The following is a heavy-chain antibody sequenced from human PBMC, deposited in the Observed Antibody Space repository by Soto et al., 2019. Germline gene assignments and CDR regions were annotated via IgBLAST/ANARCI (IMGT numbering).Heavy chain of an antibody. CDR3: ARNRLRQYYYGMDV. CDR2: IYPGDSDT. CDR1: GYSSANYW. J-gene: IGHJ6*02. Sequence: GESLKISCQGSGYSSANYWIAWVRQMPGKGLEWVGVIYPGDSDTRYSPSFRGQVTISADKSISHVYLQWRSLKASDTAMFYCARNRLRQYYYGMDVWGQGTTVTVSS. V-gene: IGHV5-51*03. D-gene: IGHD3-10*01.